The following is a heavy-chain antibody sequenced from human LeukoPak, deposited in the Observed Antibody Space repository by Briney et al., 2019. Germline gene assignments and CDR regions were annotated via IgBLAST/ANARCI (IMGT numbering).Heavy chain of an antibody. V-gene: IGHV1-46*01. CDR3: ARAPGGSYYLGAFDI. CDR1: GYTFTSYY. Sequence: ASVTVSCKASGYTFTSYYMHWVRQAPGQGLEWMGIINPSGGSTSYAQKFQGRVTMTRDTSTSTVCMELSSLRSEDTAVYYCARAPGGSYYLGAFDIWGQGTMVTVSS. D-gene: IGHD1-26*01. J-gene: IGHJ3*02. CDR2: INPSGGST.